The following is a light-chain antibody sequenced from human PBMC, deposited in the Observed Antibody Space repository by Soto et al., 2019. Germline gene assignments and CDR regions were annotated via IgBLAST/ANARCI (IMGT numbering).Light chain of an antibody. Sequence: QSALTQPSSVSGSPGQSISISCTGTSSALGSYNLVSWYQQRPGKVPKLMISEGTKRPSGVSTRFSGSKSGNTASLTISGLQVDDEADYYSCSYAGSMSYVFGTGTKLTVL. V-gene: IGLV2-23*01. CDR2: EGT. J-gene: IGLJ1*01. CDR1: SSALGSYNL. CDR3: CSYAGSMSYV.